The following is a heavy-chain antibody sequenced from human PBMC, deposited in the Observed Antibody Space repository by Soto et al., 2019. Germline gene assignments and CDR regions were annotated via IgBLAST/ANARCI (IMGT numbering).Heavy chain of an antibody. CDR1: GGSISSSSYY. J-gene: IGHJ4*02. V-gene: IGHV4-39*01. Sequence: SETLSLTCTVSGGSISSSSYYWGWIRQPPGKGLEWIGSIYYSGSTYYNPSLKSRVTISVDTSKNQFSLKLSSVTAADTALYYCAKGSVVAGPVDYFDYWGQGILVTVSS. CDR2: IYYSGST. CDR3: AKGSVVAGPVDYFDY. D-gene: IGHD6-19*01.